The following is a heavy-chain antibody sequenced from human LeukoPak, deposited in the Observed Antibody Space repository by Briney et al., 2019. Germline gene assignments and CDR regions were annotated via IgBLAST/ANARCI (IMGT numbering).Heavy chain of an antibody. J-gene: IGHJ4*02. Sequence: GESLKISCAASGFTFSSYGMHWVRQAPGKGLEWVAFIRYDGSNKYYADSVKGRFTISRDNSKNTLYLQMNSLRAEDTAVYYCAKVGCSSTSCPNTFDYWGQGTLVTVSS. D-gene: IGHD2-2*01. CDR1: GFTFSSYG. CDR3: AKVGCSSTSCPNTFDY. CDR2: IRYDGSNK. V-gene: IGHV3-30*02.